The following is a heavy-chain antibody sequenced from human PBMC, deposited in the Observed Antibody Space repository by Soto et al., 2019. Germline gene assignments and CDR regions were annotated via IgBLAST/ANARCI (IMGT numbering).Heavy chain of an antibody. J-gene: IGHJ6*02. Sequence: QVRLVQSGAEVKKPGSSVNVSCKASGGTFSNYAINWVRQAPGRGIEWMGGILPIFGTVSYAQRFQGTVTITADEPRSTAYMELRSLRSDDTAVYYCARGLLPWFGEDHYGMDVWGQGTTVTVSS. CDR2: ILPIFGTV. D-gene: IGHD3-10*01. CDR1: GGTFSNYA. CDR3: ARGLLPWFGEDHYGMDV. V-gene: IGHV1-69*01.